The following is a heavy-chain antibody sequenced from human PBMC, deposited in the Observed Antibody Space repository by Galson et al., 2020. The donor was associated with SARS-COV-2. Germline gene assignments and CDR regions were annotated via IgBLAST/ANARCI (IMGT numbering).Heavy chain of an antibody. D-gene: IGHD4-17*01. CDR3: ARDPAPLYGDNYYYGMDV. J-gene: IGHJ6*02. CDR2: ISYSGST. Sequence: ETSETLSLTCRVSEVTMSSYYRSWIRQPPGKGLEWIGYISYSGSTSHNPSLRNRLSITVDLSKNQFSLKVISVTAADTAVYYCARDPAPLYGDNYYYGMDVWGRGTTVTVSS. V-gene: IGHV4-59*01. CDR1: EVTMSSYY.